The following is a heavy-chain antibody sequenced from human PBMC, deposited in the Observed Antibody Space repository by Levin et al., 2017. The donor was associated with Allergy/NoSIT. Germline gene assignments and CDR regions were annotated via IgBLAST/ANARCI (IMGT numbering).Heavy chain of an antibody. D-gene: IGHD2-15*01. CDR2: ISSSSSYT. Sequence: GESLKISCAASGFTFSDYYMSWIRQAPGKGLEWVSYISSSSSYTNYADSVKGRFTISRDNAKNSLYLQMNSLRAEDTAVYYCARDKAYCSGGSCYPYYMDVWGKGTTVTVSS. CDR1: GFTFSDYY. J-gene: IGHJ6*03. V-gene: IGHV3-11*05. CDR3: ARDKAYCSGGSCYPYYMDV.